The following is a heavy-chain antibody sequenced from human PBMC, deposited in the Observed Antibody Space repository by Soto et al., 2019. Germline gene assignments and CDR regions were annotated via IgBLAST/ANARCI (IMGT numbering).Heavy chain of an antibody. D-gene: IGHD2-21*02. CDR3: ARAPILVSVTLHENYFAS. CDR2: IIPIFDTT. Sequence: QLHLVQSGAEVKKPGSSLKVSCKASGVTFSNSGISWVRQAPGQGLEWMGGIIPIFDTTNYAQKLQGRITIIADESTNPVYMELSNLRSADTGVYYGARAPILVSVTLHENYFASWGQGTLVTVSS. CDR1: GVTFSNSG. V-gene: IGHV1-69*01. J-gene: IGHJ4*02.